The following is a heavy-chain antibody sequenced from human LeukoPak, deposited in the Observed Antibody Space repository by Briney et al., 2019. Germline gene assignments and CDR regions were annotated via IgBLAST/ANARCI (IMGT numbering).Heavy chain of an antibody. Sequence: SETLSLTCTVSGGSISSYYWSWIRQPPGKGLEWIGYIYYSGSTNYNPSLKSRVTISVDTSKNQFSLKLSSVTAADTAVYYCASPPGYCSSTSCQGNWGQGTLVTVSS. CDR2: IYYSGST. J-gene: IGHJ4*02. V-gene: IGHV4-59*12. CDR1: GGSISSYY. CDR3: ASPPGYCSSTSCQGN. D-gene: IGHD2-2*01.